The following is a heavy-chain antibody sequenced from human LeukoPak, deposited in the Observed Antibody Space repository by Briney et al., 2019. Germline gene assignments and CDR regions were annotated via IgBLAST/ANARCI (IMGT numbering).Heavy chain of an antibody. Sequence: GRSLRPSCAAYAFSFSSYSTSCVRQAPGKWREWVSSISTISTYIYYTDSVTGRLSISRDNAQNSLYLQINSLRAKRTAVYYCARAPIVVVVAATPDYYGMDVWGQGTTVTVSS. CDR1: AFSFSSYS. J-gene: IGHJ6*02. CDR2: ISTISTYI. V-gene: IGHV3-21*01. CDR3: ARAPIVVVVAATPDYYGMDV. D-gene: IGHD2-15*01.